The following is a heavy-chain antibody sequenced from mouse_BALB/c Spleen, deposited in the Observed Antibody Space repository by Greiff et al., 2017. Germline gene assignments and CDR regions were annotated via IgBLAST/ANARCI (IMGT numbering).Heavy chain of an antibody. V-gene: IGHV1-9*01. CDR2: ILPGSGST. CDR3: ARGGITLYAMDY. J-gene: IGHJ4*01. Sequence: VQLQQSGAELMKPGASVKISCKATGYTFSSYWIEWVKQRPGHGLEWIGEILPGSGSTNYNEKFKGKATFTADTSSNTAYMQLSSLTSEDSAVYYCARGGITLYAMDYWGQGTSVTVSS. D-gene: IGHD1-1*01. CDR1: GYTFSSYW.